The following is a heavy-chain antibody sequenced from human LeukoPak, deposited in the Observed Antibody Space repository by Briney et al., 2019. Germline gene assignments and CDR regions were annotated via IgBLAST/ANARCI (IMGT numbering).Heavy chain of an antibody. Sequence: GGSLRLSCAASGFTFDDYAMHWVRQAPGKGLEWVSGISWNSGSIGYADSVKGRFTISRDNAKNSLYLQMNSLRAEDTALYYCAKAPTAYDRDPGWFDPWGQGTLVTVSS. V-gene: IGHV3-9*01. CDR3: AKAPTAYDRDPGWFDP. D-gene: IGHD3-22*01. CDR2: ISWNSGSI. J-gene: IGHJ5*02. CDR1: GFTFDDYA.